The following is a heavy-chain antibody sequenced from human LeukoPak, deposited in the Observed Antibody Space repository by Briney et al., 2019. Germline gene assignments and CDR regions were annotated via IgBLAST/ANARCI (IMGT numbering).Heavy chain of an antibody. CDR3: ARGATIFGVVGWEGMDV. Sequence: ASVKVSCKASGYTFTSYGISWVRQAPGQGLEWMGWISAYNGNTNYAQKLQGRVTMTTDTSTSTAYMKLRSLRSDDTAVYYCARGATIFGVVGWEGMDVWGQGTTVTVSS. CDR2: ISAYNGNT. D-gene: IGHD3-3*01. V-gene: IGHV1-18*01. CDR1: GYTFTSYG. J-gene: IGHJ6*02.